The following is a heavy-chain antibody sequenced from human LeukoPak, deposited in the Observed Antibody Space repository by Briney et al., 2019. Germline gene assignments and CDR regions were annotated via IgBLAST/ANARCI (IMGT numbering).Heavy chain of an antibody. D-gene: IGHD3-10*01. CDR2: LNPNSGNT. J-gene: IGHJ4*02. Sequence: ASVKVSYKASGYTVTSYDINWVRQATGQGLEWMGWLNPNSGNTGYAQKFQGRVTMTRNTSISTAYMELSSLRSEDTAVYYCARGEVSGVRGYYDPFDYWGQGTLVTVSS. CDR1: GYTVTSYD. V-gene: IGHV1-8*01. CDR3: ARGEVSGVRGYYDPFDY.